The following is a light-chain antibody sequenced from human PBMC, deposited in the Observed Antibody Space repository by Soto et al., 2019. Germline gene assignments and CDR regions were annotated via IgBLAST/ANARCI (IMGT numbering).Light chain of an antibody. Sequence: EIVLTQSPATLSLSPGERATLSCRASQSFSSYLAWYQQKPGQAPRLLIYDASNRATGIPARFSGSGSGSDFTLTISSLEPEDLAVYYCQSGVTFGQGTRLEIK. CDR3: QSGVT. V-gene: IGKV3-11*01. CDR1: QSFSSY. J-gene: IGKJ5*01. CDR2: DAS.